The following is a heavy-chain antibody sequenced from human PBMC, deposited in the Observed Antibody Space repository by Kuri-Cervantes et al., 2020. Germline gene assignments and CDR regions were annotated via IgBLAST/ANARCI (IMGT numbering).Heavy chain of an antibody. Sequence: GESLKISCAASGFTFSNAWMSWVRQAPGKGLEWVGRIKSKTDGGTTDYAAPVKGRFTISRDDSKNTLYLQMDSLKTEDTAVYYCTTYDSSGYYYGLEYFQHWGQGTLVTASS. D-gene: IGHD3-22*01. CDR2: IKSKTDGGTT. CDR3: TTYDSSGYYYGLEYFQH. J-gene: IGHJ1*01. CDR1: GFTFSNAW. V-gene: IGHV3-15*01.